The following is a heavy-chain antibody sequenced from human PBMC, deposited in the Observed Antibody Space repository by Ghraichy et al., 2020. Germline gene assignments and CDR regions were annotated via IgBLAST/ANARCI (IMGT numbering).Heavy chain of an antibody. Sequence: GGSLRLSCAASGFLFRTYTMNWVRQAPGKGLEWVSSISSGGTYIYYADSVKGRFTISRDNAKNSLFLQMNSLTADDTAVYYCSRDQDGSGTFSLGLDYWGQG. CDR3: SRDQDGSGTFSLGLDY. CDR2: ISSGGTYI. V-gene: IGHV3-21*01. D-gene: IGHD3-10*01. CDR1: GFLFRTYT. J-gene: IGHJ4*02.